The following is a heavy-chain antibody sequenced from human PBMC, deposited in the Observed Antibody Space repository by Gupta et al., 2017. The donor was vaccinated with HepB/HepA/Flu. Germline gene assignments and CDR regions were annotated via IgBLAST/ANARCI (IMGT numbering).Heavy chain of an antibody. Sequence: QVQLVQSGAEVKKPGSSVKVSCKASGGTFSSYAISWVRQAPGQGLEWMGGIIPIFGTANYAQKFQGRVTITADESTSTAYMELSSLRSEDTAVYYCAREENVRRTYYDFWSGHGAFDIWGQGTMVTVSS. CDR3: AREENVRRTYYDFWSGHGAFDI. D-gene: IGHD3-3*01. V-gene: IGHV1-69*01. CDR2: IIPIFGTA. CDR1: GGTFSSYA. J-gene: IGHJ3*02.